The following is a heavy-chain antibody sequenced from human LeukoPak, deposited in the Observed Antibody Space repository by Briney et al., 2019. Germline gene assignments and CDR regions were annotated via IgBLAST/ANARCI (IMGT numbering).Heavy chain of an antibody. V-gene: IGHV4-4*02. CDR1: GGSISSSNW. Sequence: SETLSLTCAVSGGSISSSNWWSWVRQPPGKGLEWIGEIYHSGSTNYNPSLKSRVTISVDKSKNQFSLKLSSATAADTAVYYCASSYYGSGSLAIWGQGTMVTVSS. CDR3: ASSYYGSGSLAI. D-gene: IGHD3-10*01. J-gene: IGHJ3*02. CDR2: IYHSGST.